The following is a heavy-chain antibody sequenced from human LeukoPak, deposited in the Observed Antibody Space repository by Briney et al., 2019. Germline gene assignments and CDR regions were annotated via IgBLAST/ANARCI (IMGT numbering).Heavy chain of an antibody. D-gene: IGHD6-6*01. Sequence: GESLKISCKGFGYNFATHWIGWVRQMPGKGLEWMGIIFPGDSDTRYSPSFEGQVTISADKYISNAYLQWSSLKASDTAMYYCVRLVPIAAQYSDYWGRGTLVTVSS. CDR3: VRLVPIAAQYSDY. CDR2: IFPGDSDT. V-gene: IGHV5-51*01. J-gene: IGHJ4*02. CDR1: GYNFATHW.